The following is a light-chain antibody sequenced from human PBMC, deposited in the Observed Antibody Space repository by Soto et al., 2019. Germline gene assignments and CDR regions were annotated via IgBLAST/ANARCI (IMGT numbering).Light chain of an antibody. CDR1: SSDVGSYNL. V-gene: IGLV2-23*02. CDR3: CSYAGSSTFLV. J-gene: IGLJ1*01. Sequence: QSVLTQPASVSGSPGQSITISCTGTSSDVGSYNLVSWYQQHPGKAPKLMIYEVSKRPSGVSNRFSGSKSGNTASLTISGLQAEDEADYYCCSYAGSSTFLVFGTGTKLTVL. CDR2: EVS.